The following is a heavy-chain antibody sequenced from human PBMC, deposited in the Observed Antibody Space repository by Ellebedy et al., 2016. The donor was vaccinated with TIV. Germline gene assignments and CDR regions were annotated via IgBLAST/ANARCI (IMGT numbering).Heavy chain of an antibody. CDR1: GFTFSSYG. Sequence: GGSLRLXXAASGFTFSSYGTHWVRQAPGKGLEWVAVISYDGSNKYYADSVKGRFTISRDNSKNTLYLQMNSLRAEDTAVYYCARDGRDRSIDSWGQGTLVTVSS. CDR2: ISYDGSNK. V-gene: IGHV3-30*03. J-gene: IGHJ4*02. CDR3: ARDGRDRSIDS. D-gene: IGHD3-22*01.